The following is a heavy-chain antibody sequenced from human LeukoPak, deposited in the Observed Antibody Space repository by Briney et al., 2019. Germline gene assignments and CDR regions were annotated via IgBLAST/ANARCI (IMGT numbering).Heavy chain of an antibody. V-gene: IGHV3-11*03. J-gene: IGHJ5*02. CDR1: GFTFSDHY. CDR2: ISSSSSYT. Sequence: GGSLRLSCAASGFTFSDHYMSWLRQAPGKGLEWVSYISSSSSYTNYADSVKGRFTISRDNAKNSLYLQMNSLRAEDTAVYYCARHLEEGWFDPWGQGTLVTVSS. CDR3: ARHLEEGWFDP. D-gene: IGHD5-24*01.